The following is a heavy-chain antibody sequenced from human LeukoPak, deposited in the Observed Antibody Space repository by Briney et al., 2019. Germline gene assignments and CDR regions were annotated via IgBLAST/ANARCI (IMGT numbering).Heavy chain of an antibody. Sequence: ASVKVSCKASGYTFTSYGISWVRQAPGQGLEWMGWISAYNGNTNYAQKLQGRVTMTTDTSTSTAYMELRSLRSDDTAVYYCARVRVYYYDSSGYLSDYWGQGTLVTVSS. CDR1: GYTFTSYG. CDR3: ARVRVYYYDSSGYLSDY. J-gene: IGHJ4*02. CDR2: ISAYNGNT. D-gene: IGHD3-22*01. V-gene: IGHV1-18*01.